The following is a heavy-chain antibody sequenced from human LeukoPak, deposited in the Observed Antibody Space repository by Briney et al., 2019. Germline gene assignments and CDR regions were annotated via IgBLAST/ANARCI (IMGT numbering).Heavy chain of an antibody. J-gene: IGHJ4*02. CDR2: IDWDDDK. CDR1: GFSLSTSGMC. D-gene: IGHD6-19*01. Sequence: SGPTLVNPTQALTLTCTFSGFSLSTSGMCVSWIRQPPGKALEWLARIDWDDDKYYSTSLKTRLTISKDTSKNQVVLTMTNMDPVDTATYYCARATGYSSGWTAYYFDYWGQGTLVTVSS. V-gene: IGHV2-70*11. CDR3: ARATGYSSGWTAYYFDY.